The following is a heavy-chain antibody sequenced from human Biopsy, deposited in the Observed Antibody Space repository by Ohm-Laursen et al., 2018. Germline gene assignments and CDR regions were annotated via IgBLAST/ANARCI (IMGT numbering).Heavy chain of an antibody. V-gene: IGHV3-21*01. CDR3: AKCMTGGSNYYFHH. CDR1: GLTFSDFS. CDR2: IAIGSIYV. D-gene: IGHD2-8*01. Sequence: SLRLSCSASGLTFSDFSMNWVRQAPGKGLEWVSSIAIGSIYVYYADSVKGRFTISGDNSKNTLYLQMNSLRGEDTAVYYCAKCMTGGSNYYFHHCGQGTLVTVSS. J-gene: IGHJ4*02.